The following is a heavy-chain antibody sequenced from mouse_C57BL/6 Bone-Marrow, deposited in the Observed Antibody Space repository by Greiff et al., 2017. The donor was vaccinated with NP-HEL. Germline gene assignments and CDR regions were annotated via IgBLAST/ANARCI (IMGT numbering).Heavy chain of an antibody. Sequence: EVQLQESGPGLAKPSQTLSLTCSVTGYSITSDYWNWIRKFPGNKLEYMGYISYSGSTYDNPSLKSRISITRDTSKNQYYLQLNSVTTEDTATYYCARSPLWLRRKYYAMDYWGQGTSVTVSS. V-gene: IGHV3-8*01. CDR2: ISYSGST. J-gene: IGHJ4*01. D-gene: IGHD2-2*01. CDR1: GYSITSDY. CDR3: ARSPLWLRRKYYAMDY.